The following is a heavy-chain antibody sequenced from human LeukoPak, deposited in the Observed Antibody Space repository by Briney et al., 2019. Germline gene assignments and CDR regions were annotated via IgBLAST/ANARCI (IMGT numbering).Heavy chain of an antibody. CDR1: GYSISSGYY. CDR2: IYYSGST. V-gene: IGHV4-61*01. J-gene: IGHJ4*02. CDR3: ARDHSGSYPGGLDY. Sequence: SETLSLTCAVSGYSISSGYYWSWIRQPPGKGLEWIGYIYYSGSTNYNPSLKSRVTISVDTSKNQFSLKLSSVTAADTAVYYCARDHSGSYPGGLDYWGQGTLVTVSS. D-gene: IGHD1-26*01.